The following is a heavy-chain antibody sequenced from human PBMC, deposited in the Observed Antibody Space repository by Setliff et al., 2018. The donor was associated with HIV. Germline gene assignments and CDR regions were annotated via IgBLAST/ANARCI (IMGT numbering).Heavy chain of an antibody. CDR2: IYDNEKT. D-gene: IGHD6-19*01. Sequence: SETLSLTCTVSGGSISGFYWSWIRQPPGKGLEWIGYIYDNEKTFYNPSLKSRVTITVDTSKNQFSLKLRSVTASDTAVYYCARDSGWWQIDYWGQGTLVTVSS. V-gene: IGHV4-59*12. CDR3: ARDSGWWQIDY. J-gene: IGHJ4*02. CDR1: GGSISGFY.